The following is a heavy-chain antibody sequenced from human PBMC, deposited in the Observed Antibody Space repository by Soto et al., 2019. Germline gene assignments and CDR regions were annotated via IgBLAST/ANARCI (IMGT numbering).Heavy chain of an antibody. CDR1: GFTFSSYG. Sequence: PGGSLRLSCAASGFTFSSYGLNWVRQAPGKGLEWVSYIGGSGSSIYYADSVKGRFTISRDNAKKSLNLQMDSPRDDDTAVYYCARGSSGWYDYWGQGALVTVSS. D-gene: IGHD6-19*01. J-gene: IGHJ4*02. CDR2: IGGSGSSI. CDR3: ARGSSGWYDY. V-gene: IGHV3-48*02.